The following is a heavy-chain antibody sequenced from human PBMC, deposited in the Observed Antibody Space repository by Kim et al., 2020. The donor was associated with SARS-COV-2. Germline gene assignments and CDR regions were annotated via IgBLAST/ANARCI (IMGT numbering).Heavy chain of an antibody. V-gene: IGHV3-33*01. Sequence: ADSVKGRFTTSRDNSKNTLYLQMNSLRAEDTAVYYCAREKGGFTMGAFDIWGQGTMVTVSS. CDR3: AREKGGFTMGAFDI. J-gene: IGHJ3*02. D-gene: IGHD3-10*01.